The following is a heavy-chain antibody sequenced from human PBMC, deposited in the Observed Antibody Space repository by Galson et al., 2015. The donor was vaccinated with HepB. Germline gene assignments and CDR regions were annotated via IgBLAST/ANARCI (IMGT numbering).Heavy chain of an antibody. V-gene: IGHV3-30*04. J-gene: IGHJ4*02. CDR1: GFTFSSYA. CDR2: ISYDGSNK. Sequence: SLRLSCAASGFTFSSYAMHWVRQAPGKGLEWVAVISYDGSNKYYADSVKGRFTISRDNSKNTLYLQMNSLRAEDTAVYYCASLATTVTTPFDYWGQGTLVTVSS. CDR3: ASLATTVTTPFDY. D-gene: IGHD4-17*01.